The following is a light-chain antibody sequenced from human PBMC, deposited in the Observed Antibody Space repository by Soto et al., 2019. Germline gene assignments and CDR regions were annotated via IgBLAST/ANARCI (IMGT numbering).Light chain of an antibody. V-gene: IGKV1-27*01. CDR2: AAS. CDR3: KKYSSVLF. Sequence: DIQMTQSPTSLSASVGDRVTITCRASQGIRNFVAWYQQKPGKAPKLLIYAASTLQSGVPSRFSGSGSGTDFTLPINSLRLVDVATFPCKKYSSVLFFAPGTKVKIK. J-gene: IGKJ3*01. CDR1: QGIRNF.